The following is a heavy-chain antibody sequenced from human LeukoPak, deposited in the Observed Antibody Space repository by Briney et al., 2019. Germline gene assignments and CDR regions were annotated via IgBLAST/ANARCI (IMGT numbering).Heavy chain of an antibody. Sequence: SETLSLTCAVSGGSISSYYWSWIRQPPGKGLEWIGYIHDSGSTNYNPSLNNRVTFSLYTSKNQFFLKLSSVTAAAAAVYYCATYIVGAYNWCDPWGQGTLVTVSS. D-gene: IGHD1-26*01. CDR1: GGSISSYY. CDR3: ATYIVGAYNWCDP. CDR2: IHDSGST. V-gene: IGHV4-59*01. J-gene: IGHJ5*02.